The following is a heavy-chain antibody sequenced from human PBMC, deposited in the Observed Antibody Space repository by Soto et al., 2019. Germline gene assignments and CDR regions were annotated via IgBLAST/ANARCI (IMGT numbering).Heavy chain of an antibody. Sequence: QVQLPESDAGLVKASQTLSLTCTVSVGSVSSGAYYWTWLRQRPGKGLEWIGYIYYSGSTYYSPSLKSRRSISLDTSKNQLPQRLSSVTAADTAMYYCARARLRAVYAFDIWGQGTMVTVSS. D-gene: IGHD3-16*01. CDR3: ARARLRAVYAFDI. J-gene: IGHJ3*02. CDR2: IYYSGST. CDR1: VGSVSSGAYY. V-gene: IGHV4-31*03.